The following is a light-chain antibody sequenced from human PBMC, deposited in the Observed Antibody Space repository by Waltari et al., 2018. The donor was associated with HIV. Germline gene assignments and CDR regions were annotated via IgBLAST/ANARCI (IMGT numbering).Light chain of an antibody. CDR3: QSYDSSLSGVV. CDR2: GNM. V-gene: IGLV1-40*01. J-gene: IGLJ2*01. Sequence: QSVLTQPPSVYGAPGRRVTISCTGSSSNIGARYDVNWYQQLPGTAPKLLIYGNMNRPSGVPDRFSGSKSGTSASLAITGLQAEDEADYYCQSYDSSLSGVVFGGGTRLTVL. CDR1: SSNIGARYD.